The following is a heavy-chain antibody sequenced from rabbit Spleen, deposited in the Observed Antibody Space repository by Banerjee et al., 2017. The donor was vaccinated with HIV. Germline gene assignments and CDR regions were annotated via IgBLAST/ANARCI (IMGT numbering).Heavy chain of an antibody. J-gene: IGHJ6*01. CDR1: GFSFNSNYY. D-gene: IGHD8-1*01. CDR2: IYAGSSDNT. CDR3: ARDSGSSFSSYGMDL. V-gene: IGHV1S45*01. Sequence: QEHLKESGGGLVQPEGSLTLTCTASGFSFNSNYYMCWVRQAPGKGLEWIACIYAGSSDNTYYASWAKGRFTISKTSSTTVTLQMTSLTGADTAIYFCARDSGSSFSSYGMDLWGPGTLVTVS.